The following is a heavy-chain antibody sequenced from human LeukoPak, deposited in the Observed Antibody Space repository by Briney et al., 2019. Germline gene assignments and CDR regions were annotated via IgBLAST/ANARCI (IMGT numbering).Heavy chain of an antibody. CDR1: GGSISSGSYY. CDR2: IYMSGST. Sequence: TLSLTCTVSGGSISSGSYYWSWIRQPAGTGLEWIGRIYMSGSTNYNPSLKSRVTISVDTSKNQFSLKLSSVTAADTAVYYCAKDHSINSHYLLYYFDYWGQGTLVTVSS. J-gene: IGHJ4*02. CDR3: AKDHSINSHYLLYYFDY. D-gene: IGHD1-7*01. V-gene: IGHV4-61*02.